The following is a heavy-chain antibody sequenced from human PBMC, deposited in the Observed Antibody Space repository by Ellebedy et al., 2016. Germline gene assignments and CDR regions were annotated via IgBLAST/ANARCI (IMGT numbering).Heavy chain of an antibody. CDR3: ASTLLGSFYDLLTSYVY. CDR2: INPSSGTT. V-gene: IGHV1-46*01. CDR1: GYSFTTYY. D-gene: IGHD3-9*01. J-gene: IGHJ4*02. Sequence: ASVKVSXXASGYSFTTYYIHWVRQAPGQGPEWMGIINPSSGTTTYAQKFQGRVTMTTDTSTSTAYMELRSLRSDDTAVYYCASTLLGSFYDLLTSYVYWGQGTLVAVSS.